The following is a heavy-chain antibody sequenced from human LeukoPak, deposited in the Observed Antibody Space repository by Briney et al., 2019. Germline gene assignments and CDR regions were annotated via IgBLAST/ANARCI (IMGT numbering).Heavy chain of an antibody. CDR1: GFTFSSYA. J-gene: IGHJ5*02. V-gene: IGHV3-23*01. Sequence: QSGGSLRLSCAASGFTFSSYAMSWVRQAPGKGLEWVSAISASGGSTYYADSVKGQFTISRDNSKNTLYLQMNSLRAEDTAVYYCAKDPARYFDWPHHSANWFDPWGQGTLVTVSS. CDR2: ISASGGST. D-gene: IGHD3-9*01. CDR3: AKDPARYFDWPHHSANWFDP.